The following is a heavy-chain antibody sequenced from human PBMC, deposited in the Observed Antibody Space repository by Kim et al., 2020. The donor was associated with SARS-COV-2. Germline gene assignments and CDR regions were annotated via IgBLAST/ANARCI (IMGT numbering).Heavy chain of an antibody. V-gene: IGHV3-11*04. J-gene: IGHJ4*02. CDR3: ARGGTYCGGDCYDY. Sequence: ADTVEGRFTITRDNAKNSVVLQMKSLGAEDTAVYYCARGGTYCGGDCYDYWGQGTRVTVSS. D-gene: IGHD2-21*01.